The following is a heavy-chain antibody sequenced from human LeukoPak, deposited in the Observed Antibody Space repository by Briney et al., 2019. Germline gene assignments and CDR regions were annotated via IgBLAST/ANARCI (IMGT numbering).Heavy chain of an antibody. CDR2: MYYSGST. Sequence: SETLSLTCTVSGGSISSGDYYWSWIRQPPGKGLEWIAYMYYSGSTYYNPSLKSRVTISVDTSKNQFSLKLSSVTAADTAVYYCARGRVRYWFDPWGQGTLVTVSS. CDR3: ARGRVRYWFDP. J-gene: IGHJ5*02. V-gene: IGHV4-30-4*01. CDR1: GGSISSGDYY.